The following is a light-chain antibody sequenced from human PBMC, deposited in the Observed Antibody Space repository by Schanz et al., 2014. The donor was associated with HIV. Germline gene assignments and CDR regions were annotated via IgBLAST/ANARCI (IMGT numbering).Light chain of an antibody. CDR3: QQYGTSPRT. V-gene: IGKV3-11*01. Sequence: EIVLTQSPATLSLSPGERATLSCRASQSVSSYLAWYQQKPGQAPRLLIYDASNRATGIPARFSGSGSGTEFTLTISSLQSDDVAVYYCQQYGTSPRTFGQGTKVDIK. CDR1: QSVSSY. J-gene: IGKJ1*01. CDR2: DAS.